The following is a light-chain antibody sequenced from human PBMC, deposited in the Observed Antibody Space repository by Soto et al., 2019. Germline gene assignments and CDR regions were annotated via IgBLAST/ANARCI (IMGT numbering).Light chain of an antibody. CDR2: WAS. V-gene: IGKV4-1*01. J-gene: IGKJ5*01. CDR1: XSVLYSSNNKNY. Sequence: DIVMTQSPDSLAVSLCERATINXXSRXSVLYSSNNKNYLAWYQQKPGQPPKXXIYWASTRESGVPDRFSGSGSGTDFTLTISSLQAEDVAVYYCQQYYSIAITFGQGTRLEIK. CDR3: QQYYSIAIT.